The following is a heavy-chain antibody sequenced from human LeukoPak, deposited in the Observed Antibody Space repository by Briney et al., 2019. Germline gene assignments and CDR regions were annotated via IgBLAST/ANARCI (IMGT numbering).Heavy chain of an antibody. Sequence: SETLSLTCTXSGGSITSEXXXXXXQPAGKGXXXXXXIXYSGXTNYNPSLKSRXTIXVDTSXNQFSLKLSCVTAADTAVYYCARVDPDSSSTLEVFDYWGQGTLVTVSS. V-gene: IGHV4-59*01. CDR1: GGSITSEX. J-gene: IGHJ4*02. CDR3: ARVDPDSSSTLEVFDY. D-gene: IGHD6-6*01. CDR2: IXYSGXT.